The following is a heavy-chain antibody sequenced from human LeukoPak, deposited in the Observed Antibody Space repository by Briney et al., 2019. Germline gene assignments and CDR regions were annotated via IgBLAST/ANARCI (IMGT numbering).Heavy chain of an antibody. V-gene: IGHV3-48*01. J-gene: IGHJ4*02. D-gene: IGHD6-13*01. CDR3: ATSGYSSSWYFG. CDR2: ISRSSTTI. Sequence: PGGSLRLSCAASGFTFSNYSMNWVRQAPGKGLEWVSYISRSSTTIYYADSVKGRFTISSDNAKNSLYLQMNSLRAEDTAVYYCATSGYSSSWYFGWGQGTLVTVSS. CDR1: GFTFSNYS.